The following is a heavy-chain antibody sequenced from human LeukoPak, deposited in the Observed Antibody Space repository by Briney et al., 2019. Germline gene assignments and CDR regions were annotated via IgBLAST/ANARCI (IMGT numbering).Heavy chain of an antibody. CDR1: GGSISNSSYY. D-gene: IGHD3-3*01. V-gene: IGHV4-39*01. CDR2: IYYSGST. J-gene: IGHJ4*02. Sequence: SETLSLTCTVSGGSISNSSYYWGWIRQPPGKGLEWIGSIYYSGSTYYNPSLKSRVTISVDTSKNQFSLKLSSVTAADTAVYYCARLPNPLEWLLSNYFDYWGQGTLVTVSS. CDR3: ARLPNPLEWLLSNYFDY.